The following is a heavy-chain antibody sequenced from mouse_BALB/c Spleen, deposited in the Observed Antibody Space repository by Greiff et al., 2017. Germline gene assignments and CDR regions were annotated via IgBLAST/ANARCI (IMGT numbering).Heavy chain of an antibody. Sequence: EVQVVESGGGLVQPGGSMKLSCVASGFTFSNYWMNWVRQSPEKGLEWVAEIRLKSNNYATHYAESVKGRFTISRDDSKSSVYLQMNNLRAEDTGMYYCTRVYYYGSSCDYWGQGTTLTVSS. CDR3: TRVYYYGSSCDY. V-gene: IGHV6-6*02. CDR1: GFTFSNYW. J-gene: IGHJ2*01. D-gene: IGHD1-1*01. CDR2: IRLKSNNYAT.